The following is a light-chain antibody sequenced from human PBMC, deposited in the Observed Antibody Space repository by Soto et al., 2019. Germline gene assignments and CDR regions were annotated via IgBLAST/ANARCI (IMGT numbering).Light chain of an antibody. CDR3: QQYYSYPLT. CDR2: AAS. CDR1: QTVNTY. J-gene: IGKJ1*01. Sequence: DIQMTQSPSSLYASIGDRVTITSRASQTVNTYLHWYQQKPGKAPKLLIYAASNLQSGVPSRFSGSGSGTDFTLTISCLQSEDFATYYCQQYYSYPLTFGQGTKVGIK. V-gene: IGKV1-39*01.